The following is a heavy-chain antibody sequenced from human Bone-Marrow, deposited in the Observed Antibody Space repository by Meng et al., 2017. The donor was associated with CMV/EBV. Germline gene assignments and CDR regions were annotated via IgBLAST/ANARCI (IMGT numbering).Heavy chain of an antibody. J-gene: IGHJ3*02. D-gene: IGHD2-15*01. Sequence: KISCKASGFTFTSSAVQWVRQARGQRLEWIGWIVVGSGNTNYAQKFQERVTITRDMSTSTAYMELSSLRSEDTAVYYCAARIHILRVNTQDLSSGEAFDIWGQGTMVTVSS. CDR3: AARIHILRVNTQDLSSGEAFDI. CDR1: GFTFTSSA. V-gene: IGHV1-58*01. CDR2: IVVGSGNT.